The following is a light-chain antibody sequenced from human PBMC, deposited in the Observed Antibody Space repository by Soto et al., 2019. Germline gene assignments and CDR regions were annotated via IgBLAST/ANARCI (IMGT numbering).Light chain of an antibody. J-gene: IGKJ1*01. CDR3: QQYGSSPRT. Sequence: EIVLTQSPVTLSLSPGERATLSCRASQSVRTYLAWYQVKPGQAPRLLIYDASRRASGVPARFSGSGSGTDFTLTISRMEPEDFAVYCCQQYGSSPRTFGQGTKVDIK. V-gene: IGKV3-20*01. CDR2: DAS. CDR1: QSVRTY.